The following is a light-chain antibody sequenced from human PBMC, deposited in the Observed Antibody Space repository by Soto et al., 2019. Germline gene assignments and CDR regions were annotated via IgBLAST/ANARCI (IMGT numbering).Light chain of an antibody. V-gene: IGKV3-11*01. Sequence: EIVLTQSPVTLSLSPGERATLSCRASQSVSGYVAWYQQKPGQAPRLLIYDASSRANGIPARFTGSGSGTEFTLTISSLQSEDFAVYYCQQYKNWPLFGQGTRLEIK. J-gene: IGKJ5*01. CDR1: QSVSGY. CDR2: DAS. CDR3: QQYKNWPL.